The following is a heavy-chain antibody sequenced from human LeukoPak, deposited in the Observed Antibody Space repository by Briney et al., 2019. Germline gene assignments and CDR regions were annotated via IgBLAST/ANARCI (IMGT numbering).Heavy chain of an antibody. CDR1: GFSFSSYC. V-gene: IGHV3-33*01. Sequence: GGALILCCSTHGFSFSSYCIHSVRQAPAKGLEWVALIWYDGSNKYYADSVKGRFRISRDNSKNTMYLQMNSLRAEAKDVYYCARDRGYSGYDSRLDYWGQGTLVTVSS. CDR2: IWYDGSNK. CDR3: ARDRGYSGYDSRLDY. J-gene: IGHJ4*02. D-gene: IGHD5-12*01.